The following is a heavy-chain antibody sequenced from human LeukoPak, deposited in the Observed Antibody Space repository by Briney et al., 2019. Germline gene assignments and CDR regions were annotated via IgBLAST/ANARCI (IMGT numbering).Heavy chain of an antibody. V-gene: IGHV4-59*01. Sequence: PSETLSLTCTVSGGSISSYYWSWIRQPPGKGLEWIGYIYYSGSTNYNPSLKSRVTISVDTSKNQFSLKLSSVTAADTAVYYCARVMANYFGYWGQGTLVTVSS. CDR3: ARVMANYFGY. CDR1: GGSISSYY. CDR2: IYYSGST. D-gene: IGHD5-24*01. J-gene: IGHJ4*02.